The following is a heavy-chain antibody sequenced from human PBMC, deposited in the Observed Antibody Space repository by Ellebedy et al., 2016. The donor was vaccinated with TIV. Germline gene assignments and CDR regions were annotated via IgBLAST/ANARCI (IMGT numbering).Heavy chain of an antibody. Sequence: ASVKVSXXASGYTFTSYDINWVRQATGQGLEWMGWMNPNSGNTGYAQKFQGRVTMTRNTSISTAYMELSSLRSEDTAMYYCARESVAGNDYWGQGTLVTVSS. V-gene: IGHV1-8*01. D-gene: IGHD6-19*01. CDR2: MNPNSGNT. CDR3: ARESVAGNDY. CDR1: GYTFTSYD. J-gene: IGHJ4*02.